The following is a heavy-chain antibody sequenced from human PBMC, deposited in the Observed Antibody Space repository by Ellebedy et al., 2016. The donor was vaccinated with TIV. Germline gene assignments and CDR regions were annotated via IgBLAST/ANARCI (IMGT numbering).Heavy chain of an antibody. CDR1: GFTFSSYA. V-gene: IGHV3-23*01. CDR3: AKDPGYCSSTSCYRYFQH. J-gene: IGHJ1*01. Sequence: GGSLRLSXAASGFTFSSYAMSWVRQAPGKGLEWVSAIRGSGVSTYYADSVKGRFTISRDNSKNTLYLQMNSLRAEDTAAYYCAKDPGYCSSTSCYRYFQHWGQGTLVTVSS. D-gene: IGHD2-2*02. CDR2: IRGSGVST.